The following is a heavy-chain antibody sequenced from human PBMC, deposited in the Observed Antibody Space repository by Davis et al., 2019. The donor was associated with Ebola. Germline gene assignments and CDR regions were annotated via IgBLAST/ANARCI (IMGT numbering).Heavy chain of an antibody. Sequence: SLKISCASSGFTFSSYAMSCVRQAPGKGLEWVSAISGSGGSTYYADSVKGRFTISRDNSKNTLYLQMNSLRAEDTAVYYCAKASIRAAAADAFDIWGQGTMVTVSS. CDR3: AKASIRAAAADAFDI. J-gene: IGHJ3*02. D-gene: IGHD6-13*01. CDR2: ISGSGGST. V-gene: IGHV3-23*01. CDR1: GFTFSSYA.